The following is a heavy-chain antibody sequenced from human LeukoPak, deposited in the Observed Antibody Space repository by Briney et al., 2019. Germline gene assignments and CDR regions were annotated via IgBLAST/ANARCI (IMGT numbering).Heavy chain of an antibody. CDR3: ARGRGHYGSGIYYKDAFDV. CDR2: ISSSGST. CDR1: GGSINSGDFY. Sequence: PSETLSLTCTVSGGSINSGDFYWSWIRQPPGKGLEWIGYISSSGSTYYNPSLKSRVTLSGDMSENQFSLNMMSVTAADKAVYYCARGRGHYGSGIYYKDAFDVWGRGRLVTVSS. D-gene: IGHD3-10*01. J-gene: IGHJ3*01. V-gene: IGHV4-30-4*01.